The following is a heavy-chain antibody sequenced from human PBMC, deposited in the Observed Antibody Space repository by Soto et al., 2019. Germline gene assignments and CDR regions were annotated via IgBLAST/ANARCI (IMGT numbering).Heavy chain of an antibody. CDR1: GYTFTGSY. CDR3: ARDDGSYLFDF. CDR2: INPDNAYT. Sequence: QVHLLQSGAEVRKHGASVKVSCKASGYTFTGSYIHWVRQAPGQGLEWMGWINPDNAYTYYSQKLQGRVTMTRDTSVSTAYMDLSSLTSDDTAVYYCARDDGSYLFDFWGQGTLVTVSS. J-gene: IGHJ4*02. V-gene: IGHV1-2*02.